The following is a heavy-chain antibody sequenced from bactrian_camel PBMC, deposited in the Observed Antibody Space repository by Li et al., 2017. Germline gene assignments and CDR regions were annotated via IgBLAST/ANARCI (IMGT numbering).Heavy chain of an antibody. CDR3: AAGRLRGGRCGVMAGRFPDFAY. CDR1: RFTLADSA. D-gene: IGHD7*01. J-gene: IGHJ6*01. CDR2: INLSGGT. Sequence: VQLVESGGGSVQAGGALRLSCTNSGTSRFTLADSAMGWFRQAPGKEREEVAIINLSGGTDYADSVKGRFTISQDNAKNILYLQMNSLKPEDTATYYCAAGRLRGGRCGVMAGRFPDFAYYGQGTQVTVS. V-gene: IGHV3S63*01.